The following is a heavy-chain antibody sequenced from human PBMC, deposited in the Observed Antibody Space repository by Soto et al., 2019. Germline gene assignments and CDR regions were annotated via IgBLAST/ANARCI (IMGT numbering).Heavy chain of an antibody. CDR3: ARVTPGNNLYYFSGLDV. V-gene: IGHV3-30-3*01. Sequence: QVHLVESGGGVVQPGRSLRLSCVASGFTFGTYGIHWVRQAPGKGLQWVALISYEGSNTYYADSVRGRFTISRDNAKNTLYLKMNSLRPEDSGVYFCARVTPGNNLYYFSGLDVWGQGTSVTVSS. J-gene: IGHJ6*02. D-gene: IGHD1-1*01. CDR2: ISYEGSNT. CDR1: GFTFGTYG.